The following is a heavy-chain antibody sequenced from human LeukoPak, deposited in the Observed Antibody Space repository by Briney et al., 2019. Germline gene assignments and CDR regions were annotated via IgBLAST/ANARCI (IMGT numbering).Heavy chain of an antibody. D-gene: IGHD3-10*01. CDR3: ARSRGGHDAFDI. CDR1: GYTFTSYD. V-gene: IGHV1-8*01. Sequence: ASVKVSCKASGYTFTSYDINWVRQATGQGLEWTGWMNPNSGNTGYAQKFQGRVTMTRNTSMSTAYMELSSLRSEDTAVYYCARSRGGHDAFDIWGQGTMVTVSS. J-gene: IGHJ3*02. CDR2: MNPNSGNT.